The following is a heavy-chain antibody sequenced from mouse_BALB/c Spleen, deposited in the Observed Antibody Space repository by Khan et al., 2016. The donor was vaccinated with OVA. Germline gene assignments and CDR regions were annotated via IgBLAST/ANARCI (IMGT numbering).Heavy chain of an antibody. CDR3: ASYRYDYFDY. CDR1: GYTFTSYW. D-gene: IGHD2-14*01. Sequence: VQLQESGAELARPGASVKLSCKASGYTFTSYWMQWVKQRPGQGLEWIGTIYPGDGDTRYTQKFKGKATLTADKSYSTVYMQLSSLTSEDSAVYYCASYRYDYFDYWGQGTTLTVSS. CDR2: IYPGDGDT. J-gene: IGHJ2*01. V-gene: IGHV1-87*01.